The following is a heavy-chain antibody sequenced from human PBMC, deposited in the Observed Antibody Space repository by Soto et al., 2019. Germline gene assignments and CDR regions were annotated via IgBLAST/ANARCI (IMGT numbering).Heavy chain of an antibody. D-gene: IGHD2-2*03. V-gene: IGHV4-59*01. J-gene: IGHJ4*02. Sequence: SETLSLTCAVYGGSFSGYSWSWLRQPPGKGLEWIGNIHYNGNTKYSPSLKSRVTMSVDTSKNHFSLKLISVTTADTAVYFCAREGNLGRWIQPLDSWGQGTLVTVS. CDR2: IHYNGNT. CDR3: AREGNLGRWIQPLDS. CDR1: GGSFSGYS.